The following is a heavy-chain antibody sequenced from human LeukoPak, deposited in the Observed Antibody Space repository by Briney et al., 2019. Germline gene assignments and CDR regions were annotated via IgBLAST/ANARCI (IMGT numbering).Heavy chain of an antibody. J-gene: IGHJ5*02. CDR1: GFTFSSYW. Sequence: GGSLRLSCAASGFTFSSYWMHWVRQAPGKGLVWVSRINSDGSSISYADSVKGRFTISRDNAKNTLYPQMNSLRAEDTAVYYCARGLGINWFDPWGQGTLVTVSS. CDR2: INSDGSSI. D-gene: IGHD7-27*01. V-gene: IGHV3-74*01. CDR3: ARGLGINWFDP.